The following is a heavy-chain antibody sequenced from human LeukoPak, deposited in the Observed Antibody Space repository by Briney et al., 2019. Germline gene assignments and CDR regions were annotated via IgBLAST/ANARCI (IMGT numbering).Heavy chain of an antibody. CDR1: GFTFSSYE. V-gene: IGHV3-48*03. CDR2: ISSSASSI. Sequence: GGSLRLSCAASGFTFSSYEMSWVRLAPGKGLEWVSYISSSASSIKYADSVKGRLTISRDNAKNSLYLQMNSLRAEDTAACYCARVNSNYFDCWGQGTLVTVSS. CDR3: ARVNSNYFDC. D-gene: IGHD4-11*01. J-gene: IGHJ4*02.